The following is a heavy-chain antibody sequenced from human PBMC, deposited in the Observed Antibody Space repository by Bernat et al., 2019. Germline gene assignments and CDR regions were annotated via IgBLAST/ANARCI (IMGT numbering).Heavy chain of an antibody. CDR2: INQDGSEK. Sequence: ELQLVESGGGLVQPGGSLRLSCAASGFTLRSYWMSWVRQAPGKGLEWVANINQDGSEKYYVDSVKGRFTIYRDNAKKSLYLQMNSLRAEDTAVYYCAREQTIAVPGTGDMDVWGQGTTVTVSS. V-gene: IGHV3-7*04. D-gene: IGHD6-19*01. CDR3: AREQTIAVPGTGDMDV. CDR1: GFTLRSYW. J-gene: IGHJ6*02.